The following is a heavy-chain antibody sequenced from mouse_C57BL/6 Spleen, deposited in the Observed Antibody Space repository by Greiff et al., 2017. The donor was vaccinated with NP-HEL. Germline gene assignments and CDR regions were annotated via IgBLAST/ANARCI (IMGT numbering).Heavy chain of an antibody. V-gene: IGHV5-6*01. D-gene: IGHD3-2*02. Sequence: EVKLMESGGDLVKPGGSLKLSCAASGFTFSSYGMSWVRQTPDKRLEWVATISSGGSYTSYPDSVKGRFTISRDNAKNTLYLQMSSLKSEDTAMYYCARHEEGSGYKAMDYWGQGTSVTVSS. CDR3: ARHEEGSGYKAMDY. CDR1: GFTFSSYG. CDR2: ISSGGSYT. J-gene: IGHJ4*01.